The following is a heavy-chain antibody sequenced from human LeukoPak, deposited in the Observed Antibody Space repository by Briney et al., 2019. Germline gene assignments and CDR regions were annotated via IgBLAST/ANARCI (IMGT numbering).Heavy chain of an antibody. CDR1: GGTFSSYA. CDR2: IIPILGIA. J-gene: IGHJ6*02. V-gene: IGHV1-69*04. Sequence: ASVKVSCKASGGTFSSYAISWVRQAPGQGLEWMGRIIPILGIASYAQKFQGRVTITADKSTSTAYMELSSLRSEDTAVYYCARDDINYDILTGYPNYYYYYYGMDVWGQGTTVTVSS. CDR3: ARDDINYDILTGYPNYYYYYYGMDV. D-gene: IGHD3-9*01.